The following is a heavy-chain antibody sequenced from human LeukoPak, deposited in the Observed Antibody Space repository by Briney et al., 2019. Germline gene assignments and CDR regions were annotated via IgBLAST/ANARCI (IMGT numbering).Heavy chain of an antibody. J-gene: IGHJ4*02. CDR1: GFTVSSNF. D-gene: IGHD1-26*01. CDR3: ARDIGGIFDS. Sequence: GGSLRLSCAASGFTVSSNFMSWVRQAPGKGLEWVSVVYSGGDTYYADSVKGRFTISRDNSKNTLYLQMNSLRAEDTAVYYCARDIGGIFDSWGQGTLVTVSS. V-gene: IGHV3-53*01. CDR2: VYSGGDT.